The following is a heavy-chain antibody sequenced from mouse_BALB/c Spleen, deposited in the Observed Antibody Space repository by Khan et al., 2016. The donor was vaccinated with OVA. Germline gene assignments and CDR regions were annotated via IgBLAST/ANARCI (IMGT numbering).Heavy chain of an antibody. Sequence: DLVKPGTSVKLSCKASGYTFTSYWINWIKQRPGQGLEWIGRIGPGSSSSYYNEMFKGKASLTVDTSSSTAYIQLSSLSSEASASYYCARENCYSRGCYAFDYWGQGSSVTVSS. CDR2: IGPGSSSS. D-gene: IGHD2-5*01. J-gene: IGHJ4*01. CDR1: GYTFTSYW. CDR3: ARENCYSRGCYAFDY. V-gene: IGHV1S41*01.